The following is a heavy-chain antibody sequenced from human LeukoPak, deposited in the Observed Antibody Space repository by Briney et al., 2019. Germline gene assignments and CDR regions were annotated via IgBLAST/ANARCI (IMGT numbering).Heavy chain of an antibody. CDR1: GFTFDDYG. CDR3: AELGITMIGGV. CDR2: INWNGGST. Sequence: GGSLRLSCAASGFTFDDYGMSWVRQAPGKGLEWVSGINWNGGSTGYADSMKGRFTISRDNAKNSLYLQMNSLRAEDTAVYYCAELGITMIGGVWGKGTTVTISP. V-gene: IGHV3-20*04. J-gene: IGHJ6*04. D-gene: IGHD3-10*02.